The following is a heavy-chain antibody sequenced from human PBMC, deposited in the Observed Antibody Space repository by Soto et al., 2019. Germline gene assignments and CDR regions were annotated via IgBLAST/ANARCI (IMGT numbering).Heavy chain of an antibody. V-gene: IGHV3-30*18. D-gene: IGHD3-3*01. CDR2: ISDDGSNK. CDR1: GFTFSNYG. Sequence: QPGGSLRLSCAASGFTFSNYGMHWVCQAPGKGLEWVAFISDDGSNKYYADSMKGRFTMSRDNSKSTLYLQMNSLRVEDTAVYYCTKRRNVLRFLEWSSGMEVWGQGTTVTVSS. J-gene: IGHJ6*02. CDR3: TKRRNVLRFLEWSSGMEV.